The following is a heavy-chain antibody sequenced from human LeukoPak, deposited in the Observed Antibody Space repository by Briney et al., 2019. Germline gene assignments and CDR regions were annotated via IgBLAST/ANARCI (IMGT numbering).Heavy chain of an antibody. CDR1: GGPISSYY. CDR2: IYYSGST. CDR3: ARHSYDYDSSFDY. J-gene: IGHJ4*02. D-gene: IGHD3-22*01. Sequence: SDPLSLTCTVSGGPISSYYWSWLRQPPGKGLEWIGYIYYSGSTNYNPSLKSRVTISVDTSKNQFSLKLSSVTAADTAVYYCARHSYDYDSSFDYWGQGTLVTVSS. V-gene: IGHV4-59*08.